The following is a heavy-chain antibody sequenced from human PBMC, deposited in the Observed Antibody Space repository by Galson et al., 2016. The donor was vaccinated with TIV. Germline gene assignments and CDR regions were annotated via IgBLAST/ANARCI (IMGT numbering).Heavy chain of an antibody. CDR2: LYVLGTT. CDR1: GFDVSRNY. D-gene: IGHD1/OR15-1a*01. CDR3: ATTGGTNWNYFDN. J-gene: IGHJ4*02. V-gene: IGHV3-53*01. Sequence: LRLSCAASGFDVSRNYMNWVRQAPGKGLEWVSVLYVLGTTYYADSVKGRFTVSRDTSKNTLYLEMSTLRAEDTAVYYCATTGGTNWNYFDNWGQGTLVTVSS.